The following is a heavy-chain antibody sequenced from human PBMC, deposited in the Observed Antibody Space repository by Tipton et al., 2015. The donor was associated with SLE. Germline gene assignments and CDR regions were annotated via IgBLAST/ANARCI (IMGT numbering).Heavy chain of an antibody. Sequence: SLRLSCAASGFTCSSYWMSWVRQAPGKGLEWVSSISSSRYIYHAESLKGRFTISRDNAKNSLYLQMNSLRVEDTAVYFCAGDDYASGITWGQGTLVTVSS. D-gene: IGHD3-10*01. CDR1: GFTCSSYW. CDR2: ISSSRYI. V-gene: IGHV3-21*03. CDR3: AGDDYASGIT. J-gene: IGHJ5*02.